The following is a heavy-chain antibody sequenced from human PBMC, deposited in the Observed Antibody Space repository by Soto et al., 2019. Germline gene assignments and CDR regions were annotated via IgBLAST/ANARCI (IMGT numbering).Heavy chain of an antibody. D-gene: IGHD3-22*01. CDR1: GFTFSSYS. V-gene: IGHV3-21*01. CDR3: ARWFDSSGYADY. CDR2: ISSSSSYI. J-gene: IGHJ4*02. Sequence: EVQLVESGGGLVKPGGSLRLSCAASGFTFSSYSMNWVRQAPGKGLEWVSSISSSSSYIYYADSVKGRFTISRDNAKNSLYLQMNSLRAEDAAVYYCARWFDSSGYADYWGQGTLVTVSS.